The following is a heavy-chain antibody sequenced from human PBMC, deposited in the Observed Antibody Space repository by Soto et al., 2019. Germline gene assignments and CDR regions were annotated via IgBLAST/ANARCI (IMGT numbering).Heavy chain of an antibody. CDR1: GYTFTNFG. CDR3: ARDIEPPGLFFDY. D-gene: IGHD6-13*01. V-gene: IGHV1-18*01. Sequence: ASVKVSCKASGYTFTNFGISWVRQAPGQGLEWMGWISAYNGNTNYAQKFQGRVTMTTDTSTSTAYMEVRSLRFDDTAVYYCARDIEPPGLFFDYWGQGTLVTVSS. J-gene: IGHJ4*02. CDR2: ISAYNGNT.